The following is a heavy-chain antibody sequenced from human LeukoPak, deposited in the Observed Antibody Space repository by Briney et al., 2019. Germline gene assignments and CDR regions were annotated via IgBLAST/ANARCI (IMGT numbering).Heavy chain of an antibody. CDR3: ARGVVRYFDY. V-gene: IGHV3-21*01. Sequence: GGSLRLSCAASGFTFSGYSMNWVRQAPGKGLEWVSSISSSSSYIYYADSVKGRFTISRDNAKNSQYLQMNSLRAEDTAVYYCARGVVRYFDYWGQGALVTVSS. CDR2: ISSSSSYI. D-gene: IGHD3-9*01. J-gene: IGHJ4*02. CDR1: GFTFSGYS.